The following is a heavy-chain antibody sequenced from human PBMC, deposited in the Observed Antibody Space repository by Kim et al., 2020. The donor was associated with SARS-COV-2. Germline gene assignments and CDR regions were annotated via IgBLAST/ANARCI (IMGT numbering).Heavy chain of an antibody. V-gene: IGHV4-34*01. J-gene: IGHJ4*02. CDR1: GGSFSGYY. D-gene: IGHD4-17*01. CDR3: ARRRATVTTFIQIDY. CDR2: INHSGST. Sequence: SETLSLTCAVYGGSFSGYYWSWIRQPPGKGLEWIGEINHSGSTNYNPSLKSRVTISVDTSKNQFSLKLSSVTAADTAVYYCARRRATVTTFIQIDYWGQGTLVTVSS.